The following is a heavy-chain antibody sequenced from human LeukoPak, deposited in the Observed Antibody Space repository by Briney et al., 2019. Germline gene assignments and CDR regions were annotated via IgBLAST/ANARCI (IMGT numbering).Heavy chain of an antibody. V-gene: IGHV1-69*02. D-gene: IGHD4-17*01. Sequence: SVKVPCKASGGTFSSYTISWVRQAPGQGLEWMGRIIPILGIANYAQKFQGRVTITADKSTSTAYMELSSLRSEDTAVYYCASETTVTTDHDAFDIWGQGTMVTVSS. J-gene: IGHJ3*02. CDR1: GGTFSSYT. CDR2: IIPILGIA. CDR3: ASETTVTTDHDAFDI.